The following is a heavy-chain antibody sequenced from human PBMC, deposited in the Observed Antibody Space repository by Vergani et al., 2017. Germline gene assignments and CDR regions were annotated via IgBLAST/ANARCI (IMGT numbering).Heavy chain of an antibody. CDR2: IYSDGST. J-gene: IGHJ3*01. D-gene: IGHD2-2*01. CDR1: GFTFSNYW. V-gene: IGHV3-53*01. CDR3: ARXSGVVPAAIGAFDV. Sequence: EVQLVESGGGLVKPGGSLRLSCTASGFTFSNYWMQWVRQAPGKGLMWVSRIYSDGSTYYADSVKGRFTISRDNYKNTLYLQMNSLRAEDTAVYYCARXSGVVPAAIGAFDVWGQGTMVTVSS.